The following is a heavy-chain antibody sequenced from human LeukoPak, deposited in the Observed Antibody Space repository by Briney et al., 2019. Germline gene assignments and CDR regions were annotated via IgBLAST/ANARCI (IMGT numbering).Heavy chain of an antibody. V-gene: IGHV3-74*03. CDR1: GFTFNIYW. J-gene: IGHJ4*02. CDR3: ARAEYSSRWSLDY. D-gene: IGHD6-13*01. Sequence: PGGSLRLSCATSGFTFNIYWMQWVRQVPGKGLVWVSRIDSNGGGATYADSVKGRFTTSRDNGNNTMYLQMNSLRAEDTAIYYCARAEYSSRWSLDYWGQGALVTVSS. CDR2: IDSNGGGA.